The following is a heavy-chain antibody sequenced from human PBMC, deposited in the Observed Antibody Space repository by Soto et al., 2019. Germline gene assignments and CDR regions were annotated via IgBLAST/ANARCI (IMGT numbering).Heavy chain of an antibody. J-gene: IGHJ6*03. CDR3: ARVPSQYYGSGSSDYYYYYMDV. D-gene: IGHD3-10*01. CDR2: INHSGST. V-gene: IGHV4-34*01. Sequence: SETLSLTCAVYGGSFSGYYWSWIRQPPGKGLEWIGEINHSGSTNYNPSLKSRVTISVDTSKNQFSLKLSSVTAADTAVYYCARVPSQYYGSGSSDYYYYYMDVWGKGTTVTVSS. CDR1: GGSFSGYY.